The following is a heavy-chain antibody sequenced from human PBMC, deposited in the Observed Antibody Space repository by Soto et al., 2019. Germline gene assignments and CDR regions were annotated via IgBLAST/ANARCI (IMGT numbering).Heavy chain of an antibody. J-gene: IGHJ4*02. D-gene: IGHD3-10*01. CDR3: ARDSPEVRGVIISHFHY. Sequence: QVQLVQSGAEVKKPGASVKVSCKASGYTFTSYAMHWVRQAPGQRLEWMGWINAGNGNTKYSQKFQGRVTITRDTSASTAYMELSSLRSEDTAVYYCARDSPEVRGVIISHFHYWGQGTLVTVSS. CDR2: INAGNGNT. CDR1: GYTFTSYA. V-gene: IGHV1-3*01.